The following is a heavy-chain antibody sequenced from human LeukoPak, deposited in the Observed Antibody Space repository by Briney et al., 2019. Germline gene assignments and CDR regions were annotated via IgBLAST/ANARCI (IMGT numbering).Heavy chain of an antibody. J-gene: IGHJ4*02. V-gene: IGHV3-33*01. CDR2: IWYDGSNK. Sequence: PGGSLRLSCAASGFTFSSYGMHWVRQAPGKGLEWVAVIWYDGSNKYYADSVKGRFTISRENSKNTLYLQMNSLRAEDTAVYYCARAGIAAAGYFDYWGQGTLVTVSS. CDR1: GFTFSSYG. CDR3: ARAGIAAAGYFDY. D-gene: IGHD6-13*01.